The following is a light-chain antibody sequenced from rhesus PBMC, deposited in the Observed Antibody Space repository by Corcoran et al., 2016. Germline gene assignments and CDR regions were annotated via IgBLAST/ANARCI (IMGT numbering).Light chain of an antibody. J-gene: IGKJ2*01. CDR1: QGISNA. CDR3: QHYYSTPYS. V-gene: IGKV1-33*02. CDR2: EAS. Sequence: DIQMTQSPSSPSASVGDRVTITCRASQGISNALAWYQQKPGENPKLLIYEASSLQSGIPSRFSGTGSWTDFTLTISSLQSEDFATYYCQHYYSTPYSFGQETKVEIK.